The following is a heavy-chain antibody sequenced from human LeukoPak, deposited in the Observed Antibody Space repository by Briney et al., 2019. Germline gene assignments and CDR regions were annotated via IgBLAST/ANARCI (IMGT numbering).Heavy chain of an antibody. D-gene: IGHD3-22*01. V-gene: IGHV3-53*01. CDR3: ARDYYDSSGYGAFDI. CDR1: GFTVSSNY. CDR2: IYSGGST. Sequence: PGGSLRLSCAASGFTVSSNYMSWVRQAPGKGLEWVSVIYSGGSTYYADSVRGRFTISRDNSKNTPYLQMNSLRAEDTAVYYCARDYYDSSGYGAFDIWGQGTMVTVSS. J-gene: IGHJ3*02.